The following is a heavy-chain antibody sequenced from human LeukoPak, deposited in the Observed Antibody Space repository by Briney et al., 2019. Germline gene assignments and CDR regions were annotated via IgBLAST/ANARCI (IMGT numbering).Heavy chain of an antibody. V-gene: IGHV1-18*04. J-gene: IGHJ4*02. Sequence: ASVKVSCKASGYTFTGYYMHWVRQAPGQGLEWMGWISAYNGNTNYAQKLQGRVTMTTDTSTSTAYMELRRLRSDDTAVYYCARSGSYSPRPFDYWGQGTLVTVSS. CDR1: GYTFTGYY. CDR3: ARSGSYSPRPFDY. CDR2: ISAYNGNT. D-gene: IGHD1-26*01.